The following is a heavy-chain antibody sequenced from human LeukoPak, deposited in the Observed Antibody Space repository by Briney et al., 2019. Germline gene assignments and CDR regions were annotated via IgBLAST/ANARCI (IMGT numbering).Heavy chain of an antibody. J-gene: IGHJ6*03. CDR1: GGSISSYY. Sequence: SETLSLTCTVSGGSISSYYWSWIRQPPGKGLEWIGYIYYSGSTNYNPSLKSRVTISVDTSKNQFSLKLSSVTAADTAVYYCARVGYNSSSWARYYYYMDVWGKGTTVTISS. CDR2: IYYSGST. CDR3: ARVGYNSSSWARYYYYMDV. V-gene: IGHV4-59*01. D-gene: IGHD6-13*01.